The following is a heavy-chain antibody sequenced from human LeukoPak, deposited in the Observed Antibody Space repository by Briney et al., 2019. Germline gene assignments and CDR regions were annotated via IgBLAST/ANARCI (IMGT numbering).Heavy chain of an antibody. CDR3: VKEDRKSGYDPLDY. CDR1: GFTFRSNT. V-gene: IGHV3-64D*06. J-gene: IGHJ4*02. CDR2: ISSNGGST. Sequence: GGSLRLSCSASGFTFRSNTMHWVRQAPGSGLESVSGISSNGGSTYYADSVKGRFTISRDNSKNTLYLQMSSLRAEDTAVYYCVKEDRKSGYDPLDYWGQGTLVTASS. D-gene: IGHD5-12*01.